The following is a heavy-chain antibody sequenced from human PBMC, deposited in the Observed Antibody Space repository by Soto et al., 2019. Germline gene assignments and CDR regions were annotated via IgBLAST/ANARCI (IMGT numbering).Heavy chain of an antibody. Sequence: SETLSLTCTVSGGSISSSSYYWGCIRQHPGKGMEWIGSIYYSGSTYYNPSLKSRVTISVDTSKNQFSLKLSSVTAAVTAVYYCARQWGSDYGMDVWGQGTTVTVSS. CDR3: ARQWGSDYGMDV. CDR2: IYYSGST. D-gene: IGHD7-27*01. V-gene: IGHV4-39*01. J-gene: IGHJ6*02. CDR1: GGSISSSSYY.